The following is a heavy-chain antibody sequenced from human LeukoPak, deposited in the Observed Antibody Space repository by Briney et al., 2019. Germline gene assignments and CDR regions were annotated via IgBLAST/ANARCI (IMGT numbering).Heavy chain of an antibody. CDR1: GASINPYY. CDR3: ARGRCGDDCFLSQTNLFDP. D-gene: IGHD2-21*02. V-gene: IGHV4-59*01. J-gene: IGHJ5*02. CDR2: VYYSGPT. Sequence: PSETLSLTCTVSGASINPYYWSWIRQPPGKGLECIGYVYYSGPTHYNPSLKSRVTIPLDTSKNQFSLELSSATAADTAVYYCARGRCGDDCFLSQTNLFDPWGQGTLVTVSS.